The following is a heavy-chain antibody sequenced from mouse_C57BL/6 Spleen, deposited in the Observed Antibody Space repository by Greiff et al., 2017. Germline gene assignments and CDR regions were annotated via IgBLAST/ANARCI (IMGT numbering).Heavy chain of an antibody. CDR3: ARGITTVEATGAMDY. Sequence: EVKLQQSGPELVKPGASVKISCKASGYTFTDYYMNWVKQSHGKSLEWIGDINPNNGGTSYNQKFKGKATLTVDKSSSTAYMELRSLTSEDSAVYYCARGITTVEATGAMDYWGQGSSVTVSS. CDR1: GYTFTDYY. J-gene: IGHJ4*01. D-gene: IGHD1-1*01. CDR2: INPNNGGT. V-gene: IGHV1-26*01.